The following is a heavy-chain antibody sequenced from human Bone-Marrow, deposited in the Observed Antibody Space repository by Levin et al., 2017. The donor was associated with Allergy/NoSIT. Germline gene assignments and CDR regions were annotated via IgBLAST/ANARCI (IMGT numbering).Heavy chain of an antibody. J-gene: IGHJ4*02. Sequence: GESLKISCVASGFTFSNYEMNWVRQAPGKGLEWVSYISSSGSTTYYADSVKGRFTISRDNAKNSLYLQMKNLRGEDTAVYYCARDLACSSGCFSWGQGTLVTVSS. D-gene: IGHD3-22*01. CDR3: ARDLACSSGCFS. V-gene: IGHV3-48*03. CDR2: ISSSGSTT. CDR1: GFTFSNYE.